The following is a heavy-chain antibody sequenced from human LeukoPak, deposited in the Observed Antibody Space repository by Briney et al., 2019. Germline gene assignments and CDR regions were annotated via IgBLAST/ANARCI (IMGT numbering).Heavy chain of an antibody. J-gene: IGHJ4*02. CDR1: GYTFTGCY. D-gene: IGHD6-6*01. V-gene: IGHV1-2*02. Sequence: ASVKVSCKASGYTFTGCYMHWVRHAPGQGFEWMGWINPNTGGTNYAQNFQGRVTMTRDTSISTAYMELSGLRSDDTAVYYCASYPRYSSSPPFDYWGQGTLVPVSS. CDR2: INPNTGGT. CDR3: ASYPRYSSSPPFDY.